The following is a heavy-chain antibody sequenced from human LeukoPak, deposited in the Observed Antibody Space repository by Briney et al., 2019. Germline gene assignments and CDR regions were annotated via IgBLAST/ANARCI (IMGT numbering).Heavy chain of an antibody. Sequence: GGSLRLSCAASGFTFSSYEMNWVRQSLGKGLEWGAVMSYDGFNKYYADSVKGRFTISRDNSKNTLYLQMNSLRAEDTAVYYCAKTKGYSYGYYFDYWGQGTLVTVSS. CDR3: AKTKGYSYGYYFDY. CDR1: GFTFSSYE. J-gene: IGHJ4*02. CDR2: MSYDGFNK. V-gene: IGHV3-30*18. D-gene: IGHD5-18*01.